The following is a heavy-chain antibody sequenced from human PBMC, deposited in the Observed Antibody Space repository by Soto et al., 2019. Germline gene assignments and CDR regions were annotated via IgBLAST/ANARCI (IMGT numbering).Heavy chain of an antibody. J-gene: IGHJ6*01. CDR2: ISYDGSNK. CDR1: GFTFNTYG. Sequence: QVQLVESGGGVVQPGRSLRLSCAASGFTFNTYGMHWVRQSPGKGLEWVAVISYDGSNKYYADSVKGRLTISRDNSKNTLYLQMNSLRAEDTAVYYCAKGQHCSSTSCYFDYYGMDVW. D-gene: IGHD2-2*01. V-gene: IGHV3-30*18. CDR3: AKGQHCSSTSCYFDYYGMDV.